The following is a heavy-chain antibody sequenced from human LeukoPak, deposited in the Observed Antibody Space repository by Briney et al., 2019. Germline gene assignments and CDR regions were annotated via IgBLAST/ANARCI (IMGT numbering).Heavy chain of an antibody. V-gene: IGHV4-39*01. CDR3: VRRRDCTSSSCYSGYFDP. Sequence: PSETLSLTCTVSGGTVSSISYYWGWIRRPPGKGFEWIGTVYYRGNTYYNPTLRSRVTISLDTSKSQFSLKVTSVTAADTAVYYCVRRRDCTSSSCYSGYFDPWGQGTLVTVSS. CDR2: VYYRGNT. CDR1: GGTVSSISYY. D-gene: IGHD2-2*01. J-gene: IGHJ5*02.